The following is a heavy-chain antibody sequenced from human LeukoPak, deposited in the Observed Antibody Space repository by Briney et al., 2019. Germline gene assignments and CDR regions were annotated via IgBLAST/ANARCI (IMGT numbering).Heavy chain of an antibody. V-gene: IGHV1-18*01. Sequence: ASVKVSCKASGYTFTSYGISWVRQAPGQGLEWMGWISAHNGNTNYAQKLQGRVTMTTDTSTSTAYMELRSLRSDDTAVYYCAREGLSGSGSYTYYYYGMDVWGQGTTVTVSS. J-gene: IGHJ6*02. CDR1: GYTFTSYG. CDR2: ISAHNGNT. D-gene: IGHD3-10*01. CDR3: AREGLSGSGSYTYYYYGMDV.